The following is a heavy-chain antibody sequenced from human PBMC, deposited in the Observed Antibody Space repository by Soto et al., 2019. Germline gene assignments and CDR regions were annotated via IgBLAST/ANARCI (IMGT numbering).Heavy chain of an antibody. CDR3: ARDIVVVPAATPTHYYYYGRDV. Sequence: GVSLRLSCAASGFTFSSYAMHWVRQAPGKGLEWVAVISYDGSNKYYADSVKGRFTISRDNSKNTLYLQMNSLRAEDTAVYYCARDIVVVPAATPTHYYYYGRDVWGQGTTVTVSS. V-gene: IGHV3-30-3*01. CDR1: GFTFSSYA. J-gene: IGHJ6*02. D-gene: IGHD2-2*01. CDR2: ISYDGSNK.